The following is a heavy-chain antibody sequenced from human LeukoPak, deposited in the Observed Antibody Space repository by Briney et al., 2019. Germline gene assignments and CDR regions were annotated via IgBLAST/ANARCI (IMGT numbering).Heavy chain of an antibody. CDR1: GFTFSSYG. J-gene: IGHJ6*03. CDR3: AKDSYDFWSGYSPIRQDYMDV. V-gene: IGHV3-30*02. Sequence: PGGSLRLSCAASGFTFSSYGMHWVRQAPGKGLEWVAVIWYGGSNKYYADSVKGRFTISRDNSKNTLYLQMNSLRAEDTAVYYCAKDSYDFWSGYSPIRQDYMDVWGKGTTVTVSS. D-gene: IGHD3-3*01. CDR2: IWYGGSNK.